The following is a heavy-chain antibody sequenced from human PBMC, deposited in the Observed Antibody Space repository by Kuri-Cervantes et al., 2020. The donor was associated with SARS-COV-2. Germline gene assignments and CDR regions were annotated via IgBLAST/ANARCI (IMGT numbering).Heavy chain of an antibody. CDR2: IYYSGST. V-gene: IGHV4-39*01. D-gene: IGHD4-23*01. J-gene: IGHJ4*02. CDR1: GGSIGSSRFY. CDR3: ARSGDYGGYYFDY. Sequence: SETLSLTCTVSGGSIGSSRFYWGWIRQPPGKGLEWIGSIYYSGSTYYNPSLKSRVTISVDTSKNQFSLKLSSVTAADTAVYYCARSGDYGGYYFDYWGQGTLVTVSS.